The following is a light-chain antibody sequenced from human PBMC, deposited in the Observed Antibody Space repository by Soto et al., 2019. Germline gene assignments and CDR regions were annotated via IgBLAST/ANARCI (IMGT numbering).Light chain of an antibody. V-gene: IGLV2-14*01. CDR3: SSYTSSSTLDVV. CDR2: EVT. CDR1: SSDVGGYNF. J-gene: IGLJ2*01. Sequence: QSAPTQPASVSGSPGHSITISCTGTSSDVGGYNFVSWYQQKPGKAPKLLIYEVTHRPSGISDRFSGSKSGNTASLTISGLQAEDEADYYCSSYTSSSTLDVVFGGGTKLTVL.